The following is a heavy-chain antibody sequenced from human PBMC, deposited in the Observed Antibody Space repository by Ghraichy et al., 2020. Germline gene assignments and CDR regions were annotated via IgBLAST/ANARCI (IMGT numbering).Heavy chain of an antibody. J-gene: IGHJ4*02. D-gene: IGHD6-19*01. CDR1: GGSVSSDSYY. V-gene: IGHV4-61*01. CDR3: VIGVGWLPDF. Sequence: LSLTCTVSGGSVSSDSYYWNWVRQSPGKGLEWIGYIYDNGGTKYNPSLKSRVTISVDTSKKQYSLHLISVTAADTALYFCVIGVGWLPDFWGRGTLVTVSS. CDR2: IYDNGGT.